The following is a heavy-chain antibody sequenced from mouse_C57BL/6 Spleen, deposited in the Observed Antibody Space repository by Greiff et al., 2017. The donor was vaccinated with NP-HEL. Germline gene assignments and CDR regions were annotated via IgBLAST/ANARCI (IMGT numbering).Heavy chain of an antibody. CDR3: ARLGWLSFDY. V-gene: IGHV3-5*01. J-gene: IGHJ2*01. CDR1: GISITTGNYR. Sequence: EVKLQESGPGLVKPSQTVFLTCTVTGISITTGNYRWSWIRQFPGHKLEWIGYIYYSGTITYNPSLTSRTTITRDTPKNQFFLEMNSLTAEDTATYYCARLGWLSFDYWGQGTTLTVSS. CDR2: IYYSGTI. D-gene: IGHD2-3*01.